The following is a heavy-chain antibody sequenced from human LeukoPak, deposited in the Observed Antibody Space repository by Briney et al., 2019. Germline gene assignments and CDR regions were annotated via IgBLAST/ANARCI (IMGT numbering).Heavy chain of an antibody. CDR2: INHSGST. J-gene: IGHJ6*03. D-gene: IGHD6-13*01. Sequence: SETLSLTCAVYGGSFSGYYWSWIRQPPGKGLEWIGEINHSGSTNYNPSLKSRVTISVDTSKNQFSLKLSSVTAADTAVYYCARLGYTKSSNYYYYYLDVWGKGTSVTVSS. CDR1: GGSFSGYY. V-gene: IGHV4-34*01. CDR3: ARLGYTKSSNYYYYYLDV.